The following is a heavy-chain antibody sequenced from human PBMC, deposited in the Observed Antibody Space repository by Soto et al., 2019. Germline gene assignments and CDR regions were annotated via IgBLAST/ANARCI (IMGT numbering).Heavy chain of an antibody. Sequence: EVQMLESGGGLVQPGGSLRLSCSVSGFTFSAHAMSWVRQAPGKGLEWVSTISATDGSTDYADSVKGRFTITRNNSKTTLYLHMSSLSLEDRSIYYCAKHRCNCAFDIWGQGTMDPVSS. CDR3: AKHRCNCAFDI. CDR1: GFTFSAHA. J-gene: IGHJ3*02. CDR2: ISATDGST. V-gene: IGHV3-23*01.